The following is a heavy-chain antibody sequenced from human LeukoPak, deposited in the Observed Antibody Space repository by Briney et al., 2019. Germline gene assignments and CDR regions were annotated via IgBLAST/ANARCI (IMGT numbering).Heavy chain of an antibody. D-gene: IGHD6-13*01. CDR2: IYYSGST. Sequence: SGTLSLTCTVSGGSISSSYWSWIRQPPGKGLEWIAYIYYSGSTNYNPSLKSRVTISVDTSMNQFSLKLNSMTAADTAVYYCARLVLRGYSSSWTRGAFDYWGQGTLVSVSS. CDR1: GGSISSSY. CDR3: ARLVLRGYSSSWTRGAFDY. V-gene: IGHV4-59*08. J-gene: IGHJ4*02.